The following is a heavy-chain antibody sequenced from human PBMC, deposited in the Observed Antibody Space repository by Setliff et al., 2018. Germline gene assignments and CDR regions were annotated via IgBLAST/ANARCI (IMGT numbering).Heavy chain of an antibody. J-gene: IGHJ6*02. V-gene: IGHV4-34*01. CDR2: INHSGST. D-gene: IGHD2-2*02. CDR1: GGSISDYY. CDR3: ARDRQYCSSTSCYTSYFYYYAMDI. Sequence: PSETLSLTCGGYGGSISDYYWSWIRQPPGKGLEWIGEINHSGSTNYNPSLKSRVTISLDTSTNQASLKLSSVTAADTAVYYCARDRQYCSSTSCYTSYFYYYAMDIWGQGTTVTSP.